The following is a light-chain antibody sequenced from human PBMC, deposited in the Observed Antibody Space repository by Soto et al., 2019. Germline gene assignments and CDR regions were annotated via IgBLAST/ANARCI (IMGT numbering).Light chain of an antibody. CDR2: DAS. Sequence: EIVLTQSPGTLSLSPGERAILACRASQTVNNNYLAWCQQKHGLXPRLLIYDASSRATGIPDRFSGSGSGTDLTITISRLQPEDFEVYYCQQYGSSPITFGQGTRLEIK. CDR3: QQYGSSPIT. CDR1: QTVNNNY. V-gene: IGKV3D-20*01. J-gene: IGKJ5*01.